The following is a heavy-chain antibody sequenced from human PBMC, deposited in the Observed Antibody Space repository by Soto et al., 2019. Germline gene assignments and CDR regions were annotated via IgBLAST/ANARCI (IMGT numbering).Heavy chain of an antibody. CDR3: AKDRGGGAVVPDY. D-gene: IGHD2-21*01. J-gene: IGHJ4*02. V-gene: IGHV3-33*06. CDR1: GFSFTTYG. CDR2: IWYDGSNK. Sequence: QVQLVESGGGVVQPGRSLRLSCAASGFSFTTYGMHWVRQAPGEGLEWVAVIWYDGSNKYYADSVKGRFTISRDTSKNPLYLQRNRLRAEETGVFYWAKDRGGGAVVPDYWGQGTLVTVSS.